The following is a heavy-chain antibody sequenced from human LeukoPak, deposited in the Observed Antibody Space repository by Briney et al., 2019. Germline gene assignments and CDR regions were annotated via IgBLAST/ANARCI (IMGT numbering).Heavy chain of an antibody. CDR3: AREGYASGTRYGMDV. CDR2: IYAGGST. Sequence: GSLLLSCAASGFTVTNNYMSWVRQAPGKGLEWVSVIYAGGSTSYADSVKGRFTISRDNSKNTLYLQMNSLRAEDTAVYYCAREGYASGTRYGMDVWGQGTTVTVSS. D-gene: IGHD3-10*01. V-gene: IGHV3-66*01. J-gene: IGHJ6*02. CDR1: GFTVTNNY.